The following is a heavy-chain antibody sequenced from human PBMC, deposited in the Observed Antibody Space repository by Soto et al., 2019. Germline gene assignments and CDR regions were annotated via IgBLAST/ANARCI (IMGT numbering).Heavy chain of an antibody. V-gene: IGHV4-61*01. CDR3: ARHARYSSSSPFDY. CDR1: GGSVSSGRYY. Sequence: SETLSLTCSVSGGSVSSGRYYWSWVRQHPGKGLEWIGYIHHSGTTNYNPSLKSRVTISIDTPKNQFSLTLSSVTAADTAVYYCARHARYSSSSPFDYWGQGTLVTVSS. CDR2: IHHSGTT. J-gene: IGHJ4*02. D-gene: IGHD6-6*01.